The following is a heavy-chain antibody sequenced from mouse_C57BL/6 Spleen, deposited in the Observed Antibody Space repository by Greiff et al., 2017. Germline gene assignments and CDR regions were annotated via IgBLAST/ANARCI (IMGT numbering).Heavy chain of an antibody. V-gene: IGHV1-64*01. J-gene: IGHJ2*01. CDR2: IHPNSGST. D-gene: IGHD2-12*01. Sequence: QVQLQQPGAELVKPGASVKLSCKASGYTFTSYWMHWVKQRPGQGLEWIGMIHPNSGSTNYNEKFKSKATLTVDKSSSTAYMHLSSLASEDSAVYYCAGGDNYDYFDYWGQGTTLTVSS. CDR3: AGGDNYDYFDY. CDR1: GYTFTSYW.